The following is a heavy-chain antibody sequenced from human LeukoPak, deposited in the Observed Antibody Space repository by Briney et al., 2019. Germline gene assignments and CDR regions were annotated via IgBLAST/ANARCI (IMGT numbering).Heavy chain of an antibody. CDR3: ARLRGYYDSSGYYHPRGFFDY. J-gene: IGHJ4*02. CDR1: GYSFTSYW. V-gene: IGHV5-51*01. Sequence: GESLKISCKGSGYSFTSYWIGWVRRMPGKGLEWMGIIYPGDSDTRYSPSFQGQVTISADKSISTAYLQWSSLKASDTAMYYCARLRGYYDSSGYYHPRGFFDYWGQGTLVTVSS. CDR2: IYPGDSDT. D-gene: IGHD3-22*01.